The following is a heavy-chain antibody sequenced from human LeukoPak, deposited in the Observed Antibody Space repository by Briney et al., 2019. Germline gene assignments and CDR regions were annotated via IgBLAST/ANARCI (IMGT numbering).Heavy chain of an antibody. Sequence: GGSLRLSCAASGFTFSRYWMSWVRQAAGKGWEWVSTIFDAGRTTYADSVKGRFTISRDNYKNTLFLQMKSLRADDTAVYYCAGATKWLAHDFWGQGTRVTVSS. D-gene: IGHD6-19*01. V-gene: IGHV3-53*01. CDR3: AGATKWLAHDF. CDR2: IFDAGRT. CDR1: GFTFSRYW. J-gene: IGHJ4*02.